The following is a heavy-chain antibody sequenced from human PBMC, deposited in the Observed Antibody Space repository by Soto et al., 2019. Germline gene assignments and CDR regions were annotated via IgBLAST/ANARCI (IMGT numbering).Heavy chain of an antibody. CDR1: GFTFEDHA. Sequence: SLRLSCAAIGFTFEDHAMHWIRQVPGKGLEWVAGINWNSGITGYADSVKGRFTISRDNANNSLHLEMNSLKTEDTALYYCAKGRGALTVVSNWFDPWGQGTPVTVSS. V-gene: IGHV3-9*01. CDR2: INWNSGIT. CDR3: AKGRGALTVVSNWFDP. J-gene: IGHJ5*02. D-gene: IGHD3-22*01.